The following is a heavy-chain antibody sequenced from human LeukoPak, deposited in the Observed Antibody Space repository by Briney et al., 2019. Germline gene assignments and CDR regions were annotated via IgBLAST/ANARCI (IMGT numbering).Heavy chain of an antibody. CDR3: AVLAAAGTVDY. V-gene: IGHV4-34*01. CDR1: GGSFSGYY. D-gene: IGHD6-13*01. J-gene: IGHJ4*02. CDR2: INHSGST. Sequence: SETLSLTCAAYGGSFSGYYWSWIRQPPGKGLEWIGEINHSGSTNYNPSLKSRVTISVDTSKNQFSLKLSSVTAADTAVYYCAVLAAAGTVDYWGQGTLVTVSS.